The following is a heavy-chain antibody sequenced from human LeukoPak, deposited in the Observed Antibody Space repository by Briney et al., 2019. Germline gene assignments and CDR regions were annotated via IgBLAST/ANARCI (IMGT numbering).Heavy chain of an antibody. CDR3: ARADDYGDYVDY. Sequence: SETLSLTCTVSGGSISSGGYYWSWIRQHPGKGLEWIGYIYYSGGTYYNPSLKSRVTISVDTSKNQFSLKLSSVTAADTAVYYCARADDYGDYVDYWGQGTLVTVSS. CDR1: GGSISSGGYY. J-gene: IGHJ4*02. CDR2: IYYSGGT. D-gene: IGHD4-17*01. V-gene: IGHV4-31*03.